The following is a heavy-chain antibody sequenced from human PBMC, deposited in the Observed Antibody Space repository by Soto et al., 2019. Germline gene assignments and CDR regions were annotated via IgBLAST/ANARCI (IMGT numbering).Heavy chain of an antibody. J-gene: IGHJ6*02. CDR3: AREFGTSHGTHYYYYGMDV. CDR2: IWYDGSNK. CDR1: GFTFSSYG. V-gene: IGHV3-33*01. Sequence: GGSLRLSCAASGFTFSSYGMHWVRQAPGKGLEWVAVIWYDGSNKYYADSVKGRFTISRDNSKNTLYLQMNSLRAEDTAVYYCAREFGTSHGTHYYYYGMDVWGQGTTVTVSS. D-gene: IGHD1-1*01.